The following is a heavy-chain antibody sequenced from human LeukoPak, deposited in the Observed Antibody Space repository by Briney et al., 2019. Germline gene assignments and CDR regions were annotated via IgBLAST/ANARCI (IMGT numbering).Heavy chain of an antibody. CDR3: AKDRVGYCSSTSCYAGGFFDY. V-gene: IGHV3-30*04. CDR2: ISYDGSNK. D-gene: IGHD2-2*01. Sequence: PGGSLRLSCAASGFTFSSYAMHWVRQAPGKGLEWVAVISYDGSNKYYADSVKGRFTISRDNSKNTLYLQMNGLRAEDTAVYYCAKDRVGYCSSTSCYAGGFFDYWGQGTLVTVSS. CDR1: GFTFSSYA. J-gene: IGHJ4*02.